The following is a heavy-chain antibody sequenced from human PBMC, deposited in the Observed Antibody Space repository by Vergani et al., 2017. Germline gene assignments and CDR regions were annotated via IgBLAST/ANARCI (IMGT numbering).Heavy chain of an antibody. CDR2: ISYDGSNK. V-gene: IGHV3-30*03. J-gene: IGHJ4*02. Sequence: QVQLVESGGGVVQPGRSLRLSCAASGFTFSSYGMHWVRQAPGKGLEWVAVISYDGSNKYYADSVKGRFTISRDNSKNTLYLQMNSLRAEDTAVYYCARGIWSVPRHYFDYWGQGTLVTVSS. CDR1: GFTFSSYG. D-gene: IGHD3-3*01. CDR3: ARGIWSVPRHYFDY.